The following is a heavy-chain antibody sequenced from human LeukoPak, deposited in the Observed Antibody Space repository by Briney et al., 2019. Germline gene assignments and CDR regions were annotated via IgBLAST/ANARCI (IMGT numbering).Heavy chain of an antibody. Sequence: GTSLRLSCAASGFNFRSYGMHWVRQAPGKGLKWVALIWYDGSNRNYADSVKGRFSISRDNSKNTLYLQMNGLRADDTAVYYCASFDGHYFFDYWGQGVMVTVSS. D-gene: IGHD3-9*01. CDR3: ASFDGHYFFDY. V-gene: IGHV3-33*01. J-gene: IGHJ4*02. CDR1: GFNFRSYG. CDR2: IWYDGSNR.